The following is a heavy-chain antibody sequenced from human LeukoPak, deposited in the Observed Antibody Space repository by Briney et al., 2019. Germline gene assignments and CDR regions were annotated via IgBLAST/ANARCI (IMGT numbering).Heavy chain of an antibody. J-gene: IGHJ6*02. D-gene: IGHD5-24*01. Sequence: LGASVKVSCKASGGTFSSYAISWVRQAPGQGLEWMGRIIPILGIANYAQKFQGRVTITADKSTSTAYMELSSLRSEDTAVYYCARDHYEGRDGYNSRYYYGMDVWGQGTTVTVSS. V-gene: IGHV1-69*04. CDR1: GGTFSSYA. CDR2: IIPILGIA. CDR3: ARDHYEGRDGYNSRYYYGMDV.